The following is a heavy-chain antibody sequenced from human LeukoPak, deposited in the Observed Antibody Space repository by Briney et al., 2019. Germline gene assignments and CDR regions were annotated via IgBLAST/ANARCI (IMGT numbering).Heavy chain of an antibody. V-gene: IGHV3-64*01. CDR3: VKGQRVVVVAALDY. J-gene: IGHJ4*02. CDR2: ISATGHST. Sequence: PGGSLRLSCAASGFPFSSYAMHWVRQAPGKGLEYVSSISATGHSTYYANSVKGRFTISRDNSKNTLYLQMNSLRAEDTAVYYCVKGQRVVVVAALDYWGQGTLVTVSS. D-gene: IGHD2-15*01. CDR1: GFPFSSYA.